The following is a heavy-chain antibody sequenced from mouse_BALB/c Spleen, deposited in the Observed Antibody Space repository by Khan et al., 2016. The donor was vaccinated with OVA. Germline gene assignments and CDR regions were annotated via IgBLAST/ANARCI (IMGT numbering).Heavy chain of an antibody. D-gene: IGHD1-1*01. CDR3: VSFYYGGSFYAMDY. J-gene: IGHJ4*01. CDR1: GFSLTSYG. Sequence: QVQLKESGPGLVAPSQSLSITCTFSGFSLTSYGVSWVRQPQGKGLEWLGVIWGDGSTNYHSDLKSRLSISKDDSKSQVFFKLNSLQTDDTATYYSVSFYYGGSFYAMDYWGQGTSVTVSS. V-gene: IGHV2-3*01. CDR2: IWGDGST.